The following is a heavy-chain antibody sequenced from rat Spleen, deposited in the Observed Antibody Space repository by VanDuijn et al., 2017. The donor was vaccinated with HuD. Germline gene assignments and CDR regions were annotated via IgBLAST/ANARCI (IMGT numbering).Heavy chain of an antibody. CDR2: IWRSGLT. D-gene: IGHD1-11*01. V-gene: IGHV2-1*01. J-gene: IGHJ2*01. CDR1: GFSLNSYY. CDR3: ARANVAGRSTDGI. Sequence: QVRLKESGPGLVQPTQTLSITCSVSGFSLNSYYMQWVRQPPGKGLEWMGAIWRSGLTDYNSALKSRLRIRRDTSKSQIFFKLNSLQIEYTATYFCARANVAGRSTDGIWGQGIMVTVSS.